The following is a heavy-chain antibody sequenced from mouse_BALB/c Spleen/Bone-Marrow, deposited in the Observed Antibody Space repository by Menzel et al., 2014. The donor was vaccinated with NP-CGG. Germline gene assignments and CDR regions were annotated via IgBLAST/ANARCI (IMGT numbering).Heavy chain of an antibody. V-gene: IGHV1-14*01. Sequence: LVESGPELVKPGASVKMSCKASGYTLTSYVMHWVKQKPGQGLEWIGYINPYNDGTKYNEKFKGKATLTSDKSSSTAYMELSSLTSEDSAVYYCASPYYRYDGFAYWGQGTLVTVSA. CDR3: ASPYYRYDGFAY. CDR2: INPYNDGT. D-gene: IGHD2-14*01. CDR1: GYTLTSYV. J-gene: IGHJ3*01.